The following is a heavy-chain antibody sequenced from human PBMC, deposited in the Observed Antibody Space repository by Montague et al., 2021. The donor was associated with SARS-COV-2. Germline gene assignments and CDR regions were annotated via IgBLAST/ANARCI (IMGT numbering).Heavy chain of an antibody. V-gene: IGHV3-11*03. CDR2: ISMTGRHT. Sequence: SLRLSCAASGFTFSDYYMSWIRQAPGRGLEWVSYISMTGRHTNSADSAKGRFTIPRDNAKKSHHLQMNSLRAEDTAVYYCARQFGSGIAGAFDIWGQGIMVTVSS. D-gene: IGHD3-10*01. CDR3: ARQFGSGIAGAFDI. CDR1: GFTFSDYY. J-gene: IGHJ3*02.